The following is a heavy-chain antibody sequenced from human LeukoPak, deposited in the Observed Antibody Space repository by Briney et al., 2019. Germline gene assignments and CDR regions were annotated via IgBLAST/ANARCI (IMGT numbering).Heavy chain of an antibody. CDR3: ARGHPIAAGFDL. J-gene: IGHJ5*02. Sequence: GGSLRLSCAASGFIVSRYYMSWVRQAPGKGLDWVSVLYSGGSTYYADSVKGRFTISRDSSKNMLYLQMNSLSDEDTAVYYCARGHPIAAGFDLWGQGTLVTVSS. CDR1: GFIVSRYY. D-gene: IGHD6-13*01. V-gene: IGHV3-66*01. CDR2: LYSGGST.